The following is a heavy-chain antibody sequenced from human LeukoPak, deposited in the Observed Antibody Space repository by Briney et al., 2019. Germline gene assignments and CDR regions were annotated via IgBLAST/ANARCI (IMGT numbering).Heavy chain of an antibody. V-gene: IGHV3-30-3*01. CDR1: GFTFSSYA. CDR2: ISYDGSNK. D-gene: IGHD2-15*01. Sequence: PGGSLRLSCAASGFTFSSYAMHWVRQAPGKGLEWVAVISYDGSNKYYADPVKGRFTISRDNSKNTLYLQMNSLRAEDTAVYYCAKELCSGGSCYYYYGMDVWGQGTTVTVSS. CDR3: AKELCSGGSCYYYYGMDV. J-gene: IGHJ6*02.